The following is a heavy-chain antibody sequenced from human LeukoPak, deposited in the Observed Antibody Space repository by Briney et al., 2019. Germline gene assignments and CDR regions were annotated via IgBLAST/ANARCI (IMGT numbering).Heavy chain of an antibody. J-gene: IGHJ3*02. CDR1: GGSISSSTYY. CDR3: ARHSGSSWFDPFDI. D-gene: IGHD6-13*01. V-gene: IGHV4-39*01. Sequence: PSETLSLTCSASGGSISSSTYYWGWIRQPPGKGLEWIGSMYYGGNTYSNPTLNSRVTISADTSKNRFPLKLSSVTAADTATYFCARHSGSSWFDPFDIWGQGTMVTVSS. CDR2: MYYGGNT.